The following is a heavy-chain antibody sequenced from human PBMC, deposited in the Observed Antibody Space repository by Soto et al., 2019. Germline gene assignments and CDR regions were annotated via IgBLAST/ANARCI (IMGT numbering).Heavy chain of an antibody. V-gene: IGHV3-74*01. CDR3: AEITIPGK. Sequence: GSLRLSCAASGFTLRSYRVHWVRQPPGKGLEWVSHIYSDESSRSYADSVKGRFTISRDNAKNTLYMQMNSLTVEDTAVYYCAEITIPGKWGQGTMVTVSS. CDR2: IYSDESSR. D-gene: IGHD1-20*01. CDR1: GFTLRSYR. J-gene: IGHJ4*02.